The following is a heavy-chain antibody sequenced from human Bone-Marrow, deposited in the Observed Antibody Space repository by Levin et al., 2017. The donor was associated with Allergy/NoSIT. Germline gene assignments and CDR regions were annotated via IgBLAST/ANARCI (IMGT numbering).Heavy chain of an antibody. CDR2: INWNSGSI. V-gene: IGHV3-9*01. CDR3: AKDNGRVASGMDV. CDR1: GFTFGDYA. D-gene: IGHD3-3*02. J-gene: IGHJ6*02. Sequence: SLRLSCTTSGFTFGDYAMHWVRQGPGKGLEWVSGINWNSGSIGYPDSVKGRFTISRDNAKKSLYLQMNSLRGEDTALYYCAKDNGRVASGMDVWGQGTTVTVSS.